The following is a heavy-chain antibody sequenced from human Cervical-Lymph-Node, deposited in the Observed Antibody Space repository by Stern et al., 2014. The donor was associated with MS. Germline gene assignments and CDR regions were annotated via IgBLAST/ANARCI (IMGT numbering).Heavy chain of an antibody. CDR1: GFTFDDYA. CDR2: IKWNSERT. J-gene: IGHJ1*01. D-gene: IGHD6-19*01. CDR3: AKDISSGWNGGYFQH. V-gene: IGHV3-9*01. Sequence: EVQLVESGGGLVQPGRSLRLSCAASGFTFDDYAMHWVRQAPGKGLEWVSAIKWNSERTAYADSVKGRFTISRDNAKNSLYLQMSSLRAEDTALYYCAKDISSGWNGGYFQHWGQGTLVTVS.